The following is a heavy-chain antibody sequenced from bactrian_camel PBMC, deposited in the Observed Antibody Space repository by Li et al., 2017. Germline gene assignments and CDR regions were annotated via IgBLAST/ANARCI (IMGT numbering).Heavy chain of an antibody. D-gene: IGHD6*01. CDR3: ATAPNGRNWSMKAGLFSY. CDR1: GFPFSSYW. J-gene: IGHJ6*01. V-gene: IGHV3S1*01. Sequence: HVQLVESGGGLVQPGGSLRLSCATSGFPFSSYWMYWVRQAPGKGLEWVSAMDSGSGKAYYIDSVKGRFTISRDNVKGTLYLQMNSLKTEDTAVYYCATAPNGRNWSMKAGLFSYWGQGTQVTVS. CDR2: MDSGSGKA.